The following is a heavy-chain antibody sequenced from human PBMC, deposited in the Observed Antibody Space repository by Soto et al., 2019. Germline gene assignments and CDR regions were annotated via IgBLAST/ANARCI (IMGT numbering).Heavy chain of an antibody. CDR1: GGSISSYY. CDR3: ARDSGYDYLYFDY. J-gene: IGHJ4*02. D-gene: IGHD5-12*01. Sequence: SQTLSLTCTVSGGSISSYYWSCIRQPPGKGLEWIGYIYYSGSSKYTPSLKSRVPISVDTSKNQFSLNLSTVTAADTAVYYCARDSGYDYLYFDYWGQGTLVTVSS. V-gene: IGHV4-59*01. CDR2: IYYSGSS.